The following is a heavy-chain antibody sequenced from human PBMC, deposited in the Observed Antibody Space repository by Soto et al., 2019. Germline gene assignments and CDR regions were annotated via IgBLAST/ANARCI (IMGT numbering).Heavy chain of an antibody. CDR1: GFTFSSYE. V-gene: IGHV3-48*03. D-gene: IGHD2-2*01. Sequence: GGSLRLSCAASGFTFSSYEMNWVRQAPGKGLEWVSYISSSGSTIYCADSVKGRFTISRDNAKNSLYLQMNSLRAEDTAVYYCANSQYQLLLDAFDIWGQGTMVTVSS. CDR2: ISSSGSTI. CDR3: ANSQYQLLLDAFDI. J-gene: IGHJ3*02.